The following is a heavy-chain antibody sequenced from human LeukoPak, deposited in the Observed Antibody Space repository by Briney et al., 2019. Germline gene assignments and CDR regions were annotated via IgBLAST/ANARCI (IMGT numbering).Heavy chain of an antibody. CDR3: ARGHNWNYDGMDV. CDR1: GFTFSSYW. D-gene: IGHD1-20*01. J-gene: IGHJ6*02. V-gene: IGHV3-74*01. Sequence: GGSLRLSWAASGFTFSSYWMHWVRQAPGKGLVWVSRINSDGSSTSYADSVKGRFTISRDNAKNTLYLQMNSLRAEDTAVYYCARGHNWNYDGMDVWGQGTTVTVSS. CDR2: INSDGSST.